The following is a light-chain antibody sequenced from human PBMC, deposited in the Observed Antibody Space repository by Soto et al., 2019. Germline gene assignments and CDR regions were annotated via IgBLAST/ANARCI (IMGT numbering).Light chain of an antibody. Sequence: DIQMTQSPSSVSASVGDRVTITCRASKGIRSWLAWYQQKPGKAPKLLTYSASTLQSGVPSRVSGSGSGTDFTLTISSLQPEDFATYYCHQSNSFPRTFGGGTKVESK. CDR3: HQSNSFPRT. J-gene: IGKJ4*01. CDR2: SAS. V-gene: IGKV1D-12*01. CDR1: KGIRSW.